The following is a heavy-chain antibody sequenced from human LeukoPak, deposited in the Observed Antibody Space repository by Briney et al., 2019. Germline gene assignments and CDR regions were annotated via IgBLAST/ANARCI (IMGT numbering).Heavy chain of an antibody. CDR3: ASRMGSGFDY. J-gene: IGHJ4*02. Sequence: PSETLSLTCAVYGGSFSGYYWSWIRQPPGKGLEWIGEINHSGSTNYNPSLKSRVTISVDTSKNQFSLKLSSVTAADTAVYYCASRMGSGFDYWGQGTLVPVSS. CDR1: GGSFSGYY. CDR2: INHSGST. V-gene: IGHV4-34*01. D-gene: IGHD6-19*01.